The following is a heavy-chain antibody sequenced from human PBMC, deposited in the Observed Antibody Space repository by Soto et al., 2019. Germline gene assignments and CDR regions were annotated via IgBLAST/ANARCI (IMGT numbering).Heavy chain of an antibody. CDR3: AASVFYYGMDV. CDR1: GYTFTNYW. J-gene: IGHJ6*02. CDR2: IYPGDSDT. V-gene: IGHV5-51*01. Sequence: GESLKISCKGSGYTFTNYWIGWVRQMPGKGPEWMGIIYPGDSDTKYNPSFQGQVTISADKSITTTYLQWSSLKASDTAIYYCAASVFYYGMDVWGQGTTVTVAS.